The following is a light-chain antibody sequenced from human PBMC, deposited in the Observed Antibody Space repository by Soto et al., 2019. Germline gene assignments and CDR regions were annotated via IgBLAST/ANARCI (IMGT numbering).Light chain of an antibody. CDR2: GAS. Sequence: EIVMTQSPATLSVSPGERATLSCRASQSVSSNLAWYQQKPGQATRLLIYGASTRATGIPARFSGSGSGTEFTLTISSLQSEDFAVYYCQQYNNWPMYTCGQGTKLEIK. CDR3: QQYNNWPMYT. V-gene: IGKV3-15*01. CDR1: QSVSSN. J-gene: IGKJ2*01.